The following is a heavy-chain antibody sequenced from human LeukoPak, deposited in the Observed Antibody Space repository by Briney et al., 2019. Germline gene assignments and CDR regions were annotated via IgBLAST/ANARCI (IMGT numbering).Heavy chain of an antibody. D-gene: IGHD2-15*01. Sequence: GGSLRLSCAASGFTFSSYSMNWVRQAPGKGLEWVSYISSSSSTIYYADSVKGRFTISRDNAKNSLYLQMNSLRDEDTAVYYCARRSGYCSGGSCYTTIGFYYYMDVWGKGTTVTVSS. CDR1: GFTFSSYS. J-gene: IGHJ6*03. CDR3: ARRSGYCSGGSCYTTIGFYYYMDV. V-gene: IGHV3-48*02. CDR2: ISSSSSTI.